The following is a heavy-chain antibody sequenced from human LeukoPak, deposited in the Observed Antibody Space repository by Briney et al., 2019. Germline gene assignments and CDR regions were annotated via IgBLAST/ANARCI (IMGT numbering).Heavy chain of an antibody. CDR2: GGDSGGT. CDR3: AKNGQSGFSFDP. Sequence: SETLSLTCAVYGGSLNGHYWSWIRQSPGKGLEWIGEGGDSGGTKYNPSLKSRVTISADTSKNQFSLKLSSLTAADTAVYHCAKNGQSGFSFDPWGQGTLATVSS. CDR1: GGSLNGHY. D-gene: IGHD1-26*01. J-gene: IGHJ5*02. V-gene: IGHV4-34*01.